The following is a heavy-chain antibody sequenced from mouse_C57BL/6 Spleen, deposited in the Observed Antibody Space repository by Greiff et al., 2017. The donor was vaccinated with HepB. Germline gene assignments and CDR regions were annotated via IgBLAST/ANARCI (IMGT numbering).Heavy chain of an antibody. D-gene: IGHD2-3*01. Sequence: VQLQQSGAELVRPGASVTLSCKASGYTFTDYEMHWVKQTPVHGLEWIGAIDPETGGTAYNQKFKGKAILTADKSSSTAYMELRSLTSEDSAVYYCTRLGDYDGYLAWFAYWGQGTLVTVSA. CDR1: GYTFTDYE. CDR2: IDPETGGT. V-gene: IGHV1-15*01. CDR3: TRLGDYDGYLAWFAY. J-gene: IGHJ3*01.